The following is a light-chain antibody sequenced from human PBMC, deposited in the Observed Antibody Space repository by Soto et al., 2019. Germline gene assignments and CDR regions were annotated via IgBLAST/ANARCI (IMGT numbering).Light chain of an antibody. J-gene: IGKJ1*01. CDR3: QQYGGSPGT. Sequence: EFVLTQSPGTRSLSPGERATLSCRTSQSVSSNQLAWYQQKPGQAPRLLIYGASSRTTGIPDRFSGSGSGTNFTLTISRLETEDFAVYYCQQYGGSPGTFGQGTKVDIK. CDR2: GAS. V-gene: IGKV3-20*01. CDR1: QSVSSNQ.